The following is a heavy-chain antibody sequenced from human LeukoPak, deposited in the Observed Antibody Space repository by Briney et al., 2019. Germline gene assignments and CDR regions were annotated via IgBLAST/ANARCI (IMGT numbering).Heavy chain of an antibody. CDR2: INSDGSST. V-gene: IGHV3-74*01. CDR3: ARAPLWKYYYMDV. Sequence: PGGSLRLSCAASGFTFSSYWMHWVRQAPGKGLVWVSRINSDGSSTSYADSVKGRFTISRDNAKNTLYLQMNSLRAEDTAVYYCARAPLWKYYYMDVWGKGTTVTISS. D-gene: IGHD3-3*01. CDR1: GFTFSSYW. J-gene: IGHJ6*03.